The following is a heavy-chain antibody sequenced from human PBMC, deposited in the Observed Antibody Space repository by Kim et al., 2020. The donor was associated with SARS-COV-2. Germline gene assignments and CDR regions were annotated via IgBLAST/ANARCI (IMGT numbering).Heavy chain of an antibody. CDR2: ISAYNGNT. CDR1: GYTFTSYG. CDR3: ARVLSIALRNYYYYGMDV. Sequence: ASVKVSCKASGYTFTSYGISWVRQAPGQGLEWMGWISAYNGNTNYAQKLQGRVSMTTDTSKSTAYMELRSLRSDDTAVYYCARVLSIALRNYYYYGMDVWGQGTTVTVSS. D-gene: IGHD6-6*01. J-gene: IGHJ6*02. V-gene: IGHV1-18*04.